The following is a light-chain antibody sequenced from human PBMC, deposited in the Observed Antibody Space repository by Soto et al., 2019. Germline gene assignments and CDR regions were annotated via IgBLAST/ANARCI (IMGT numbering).Light chain of an antibody. Sequence: DIVMTQSSFLLPVTPGEPASISCRSSQSLLQSNGNNYLDWYVQKPGQSPQLLIYSGSHRASGVPDRFSGSGSGTDFTLEISRVEAEDVGVYYCMQAQETPWTFGQGTKVEIK. V-gene: IGKV2-28*01. J-gene: IGKJ1*01. CDR2: SGS. CDR3: MQAQETPWT. CDR1: QSLLQSNGNNY.